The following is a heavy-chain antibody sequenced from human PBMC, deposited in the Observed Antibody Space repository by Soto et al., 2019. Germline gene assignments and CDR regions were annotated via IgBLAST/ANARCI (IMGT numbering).Heavy chain of an antibody. D-gene: IGHD3-10*01. CDR2: VSQSGNT. CDR3: AREVPALREVNRNWFDP. J-gene: IGHJ5*02. V-gene: IGHV4-4*02. CDR1: GDSISGSYW. Sequence: PSETLSLTCTVSGDSISGSYWGSWVRQPPGKGLEWIGEVSQSGNTDYNPSLMSRLTISVDKSKNQFSLGLTYVTAADTRIYYLAREVPALREVNRNWFDPWGQVTLFT.